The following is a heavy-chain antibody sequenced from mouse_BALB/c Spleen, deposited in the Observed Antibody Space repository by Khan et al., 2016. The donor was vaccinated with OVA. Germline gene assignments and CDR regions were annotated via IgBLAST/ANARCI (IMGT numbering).Heavy chain of an antibody. CDR1: GFNIKDYY. J-gene: IGHJ3*01. Sequence: VQLKESGAELVRPGALVKLSCKTSGFNIKDYYMHWVKQRPEQGLEWIGWIDPENGNTIYDPKFQGKASITAEISSNTAYLQLSSLTSENTAGYYCARDGYSLWFAYWGQGTLVTVSA. CDR3: ARDGYSLWFAY. V-gene: IGHV14-1*02. CDR2: IDPENGNT. D-gene: IGHD2-3*01.